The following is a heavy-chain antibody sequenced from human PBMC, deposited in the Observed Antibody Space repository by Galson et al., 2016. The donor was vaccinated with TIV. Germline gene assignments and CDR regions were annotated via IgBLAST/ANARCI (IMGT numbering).Heavy chain of an antibody. CDR2: IWGTGDDT. J-gene: IGHJ4*02. V-gene: IGHV3-23*01. Sequence: SLRLSCAASGFTFSTYAMSWVRQAPGKGLEGVSTIWGTGDDTHYADSVKGRFTISRDNSKNTLYLEMNSLRAEDTAVYYCAKVLVGGGNNMIFDYWGQGTLVTVSS. D-gene: IGHD1/OR15-1a*01. CDR1: GFTFSTYA. CDR3: AKVLVGGGNNMIFDY.